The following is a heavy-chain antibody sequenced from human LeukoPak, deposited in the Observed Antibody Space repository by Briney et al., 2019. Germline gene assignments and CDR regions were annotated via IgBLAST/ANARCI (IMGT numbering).Heavy chain of an antibody. V-gene: IGHV3-33*08. CDR1: GFTFNNYG. D-gene: IGHD4-11*01. Sequence: GGSLRLSCAASGFTFNNYGMHWVRHAPGKGREWVAVISFGASNKNHADSVKGRFTISRAKSKNTLYREMNSLRAEDTAVYYCARGGTTYNIQLDPWGQETLVTASS. CDR2: ISFGASNK. J-gene: IGHJ5*02. CDR3: ARGGTTYNIQLDP.